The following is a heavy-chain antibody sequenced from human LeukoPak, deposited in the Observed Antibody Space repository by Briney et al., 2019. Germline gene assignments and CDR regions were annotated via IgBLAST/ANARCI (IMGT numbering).Heavy chain of an antibody. CDR3: ARDRVGSGWPRPYYFEV. J-gene: IGHJ4*02. CDR2: INPNTGAA. CDR1: GYTLTGYY. D-gene: IGHD6-19*01. Sequence: ASVKVSCKASGYTLTGYYLHWVRQAPGQGLEWMGWINPNTGAAHSAQKFQGRITMTRDTSISTAYMDLSRLRSDDTAVYYCARDRVGSGWPRPYYFEVWGQGTLVTVSS. V-gene: IGHV1-2*02.